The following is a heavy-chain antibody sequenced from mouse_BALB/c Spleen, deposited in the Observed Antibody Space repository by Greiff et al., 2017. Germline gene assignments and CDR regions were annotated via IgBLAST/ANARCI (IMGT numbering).Heavy chain of an antibody. J-gene: IGHJ2*01. V-gene: IGHV5-17*02. CDR2: ISSGSSTI. Sequence: EVKLMESGGGLVQPGGSRKLSCAASGFTFSSFGMHWVRQAPEKGLEWVAYISSGSSTIYYADTVKGRFTISRDNPKNTLFLQMTSLRSEDTAMYYCARSGYGNYGKDLYYFDYWGQGTTLTVSS. CDR1: GFTFSSFG. CDR3: ARSGYGNYGKDLYYFDY. D-gene: IGHD2-10*02.